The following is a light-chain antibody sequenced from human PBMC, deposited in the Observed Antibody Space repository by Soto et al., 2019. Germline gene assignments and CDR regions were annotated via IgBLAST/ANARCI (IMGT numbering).Light chain of an antibody. V-gene: IGKV3-20*01. Sequence: EMVLTQSPGALSLSPGERATLSCRASQSVNSNYLAWYQQKLGQAPSLLIYGASSRATGIPDRFSGSGSGTDFTLTISRLEPEDFAVYYCQQYGSSPWTFGQGTKVDI. CDR2: GAS. CDR1: QSVNSNY. CDR3: QQYGSSPWT. J-gene: IGKJ1*01.